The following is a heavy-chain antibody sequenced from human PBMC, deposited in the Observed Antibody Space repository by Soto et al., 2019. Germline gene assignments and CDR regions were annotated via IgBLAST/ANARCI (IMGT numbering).Heavy chain of an antibody. CDR3: ARDRIAAAGTYYYYGMDV. CDR1: GGTFSSYA. CDR2: IIPIFGTA. D-gene: IGHD6-13*01. J-gene: IGHJ6*02. V-gene: IGHV1-69*12. Sequence: QVQLVQSGAEVKKPGSSVKVSCKASGGTFSSYAISWVRQAPGQGLEWMGGIIPIFGTANSAQKFQGRVTITADESTSTAYMELSSLRSEDTAVYYCARDRIAAAGTYYYYGMDVWGQGTTVTVSS.